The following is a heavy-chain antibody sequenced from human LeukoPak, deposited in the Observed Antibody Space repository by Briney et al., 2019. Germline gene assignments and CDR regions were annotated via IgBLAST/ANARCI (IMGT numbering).Heavy chain of an antibody. CDR2: IGGGGGPT. CDR3: AIAVHLGSGSYFDY. Sequence: RGSPGVLRSGSGFPVYKLLERLARQAPGKGLEWVSSIGGGGGPTYNADSVKGRFTVSRDNSKNGVFLQMHNLRAEGTSVHYWAIAVHLGSGSYFDYWGQGTLVTVSS. D-gene: IGHD3-10*01. V-gene: IGHV3-23*01. CDR1: GFPVYKLL. J-gene: IGHJ4*02.